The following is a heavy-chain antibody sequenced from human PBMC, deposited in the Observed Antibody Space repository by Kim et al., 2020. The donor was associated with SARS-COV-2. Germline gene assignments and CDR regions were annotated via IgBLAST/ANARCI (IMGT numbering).Heavy chain of an antibody. D-gene: IGHD6-13*01. CDR1: GFIFSSYN. Sequence: GGSLRLSCVASGFIFSSYNMNWVRQAPGKGLEWVSSISSGGAYIYYADSMKGRFTISRDNAKNSLYLQLNSLRVDDTAVYYCARDPGSTWFDYLWGQGTLVTVSS. J-gene: IGHJ5*02. V-gene: IGHV3-21*01. CDR2: ISSGGAYI. CDR3: ARDPGSTWFDYL.